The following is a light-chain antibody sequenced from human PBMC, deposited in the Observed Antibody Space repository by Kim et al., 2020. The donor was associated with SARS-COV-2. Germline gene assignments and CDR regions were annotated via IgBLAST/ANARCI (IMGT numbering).Light chain of an antibody. CDR3: QQYGSSPVT. J-gene: IGKJ4*01. Sequence: SPEERATLSCRASHRVSSNYLAWYQQKPGQAPRLLIYGVSSRATGIPDRFSGSGSGTDFTLTIRTLEPEDFAVYYCQQYGSSPVTFGGGTKVDIK. CDR2: GVS. CDR1: HRVSSNY. V-gene: IGKV3-20*01.